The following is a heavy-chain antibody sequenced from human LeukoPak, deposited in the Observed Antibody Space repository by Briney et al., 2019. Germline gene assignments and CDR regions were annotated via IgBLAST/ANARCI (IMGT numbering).Heavy chain of an antibody. Sequence: NPSETLSLTCAVYGGSFSGYYWSWIRQPPGKGLEWIGEINHSGSTNYNPSLKSRVTISVDTSKNQFSLKLSSVTAADTAVYYCARRNPEPMIVVWILKRKEVWFDPWGQGTLVTVSS. V-gene: IGHV4-34*01. CDR3: ARRNPEPMIVVWILKRKEVWFDP. CDR1: GGSFSGYY. CDR2: INHSGST. J-gene: IGHJ5*02. D-gene: IGHD3-22*01.